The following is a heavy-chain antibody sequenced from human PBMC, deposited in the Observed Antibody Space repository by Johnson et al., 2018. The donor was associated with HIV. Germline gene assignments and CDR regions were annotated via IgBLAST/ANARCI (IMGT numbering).Heavy chain of an antibody. CDR1: GFTFDDYG. CDR2: ISGSGGST. Sequence: VQLVESGGGLVKPGGSLRLSCAASGFTFDDYGMSWVRQAPGKGLEWVSAISGSGGSTYYADSVKGRFTISRDNSKNTAVYYCAKPYGSGSYDAFDIWGQGTMVTVSS. V-gene: IGHV3-23*04. J-gene: IGHJ3*02. D-gene: IGHD3-10*01. CDR3: I.